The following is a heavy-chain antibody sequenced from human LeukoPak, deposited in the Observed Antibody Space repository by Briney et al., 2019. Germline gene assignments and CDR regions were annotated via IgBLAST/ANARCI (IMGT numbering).Heavy chain of an antibody. D-gene: IGHD5-12*01. CDR1: GFTFSSYE. Sequence: GGSLRLSCAASGFTFSSYEMSWVRQAPGKGLEWVSGISGSGGSTYYAGSVKGRFTISRDNSKNTLYLQMNSLRAEDTAVYYCARAIGGPYGGYDYWGQGTLVTVSS. J-gene: IGHJ4*02. V-gene: IGHV3-23*01. CDR3: ARAIGGPYGGYDY. CDR2: ISGSGGST.